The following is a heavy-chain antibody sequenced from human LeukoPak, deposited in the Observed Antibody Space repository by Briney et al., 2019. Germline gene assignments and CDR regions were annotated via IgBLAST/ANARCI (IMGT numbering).Heavy chain of an antibody. V-gene: IGHV1-18*04. CDR1: GYTFTGYY. D-gene: IGHD6-6*01. J-gene: IGHJ5*02. Sequence: ASVKVSCKASGYTFTGYYMHWVRQAPGQGLEWMGWISAYNGNTNYAQKLQGRVTMTTDTSTSTAYMELRSLRSDDTAVYYCARGYSSSTWFDPWGQGTLVTVSS. CDR3: ARGYSSSTWFDP. CDR2: ISAYNGNT.